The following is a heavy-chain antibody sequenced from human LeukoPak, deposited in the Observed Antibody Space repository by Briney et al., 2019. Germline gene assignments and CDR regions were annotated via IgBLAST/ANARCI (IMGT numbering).Heavy chain of an antibody. V-gene: IGHV4-34*01. CDR2: IYYSGST. CDR3: ARPIDDYYDSSGYGRDAFDI. CDR1: GGSFSGYY. J-gene: IGHJ3*02. D-gene: IGHD3-22*01. Sequence: SETLSLTCAVYGGSFSGYYWSWIRQPPGKGLEWIGSIYYSGSTYYNPSLKSRVTISVDTSKNQFSLKLSSVTAADTAVYYCARPIDDYYDSSGYGRDAFDIWGQGTMVTVSS.